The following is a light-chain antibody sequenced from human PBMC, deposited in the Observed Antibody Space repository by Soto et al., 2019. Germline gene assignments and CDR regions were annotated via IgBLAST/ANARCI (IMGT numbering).Light chain of an antibody. Sequence: DIQMTQSPSAMSASVGDRVTISCRASQDIGNHLAWFQQKPGKVPQRLIYAASSLQTGVPSRFSGSGSGTDFTLKINSLQPEDFATYYCLQHDSFPPTFGQGTRLEIK. CDR3: LQHDSFPPT. V-gene: IGKV1-17*03. CDR2: AAS. CDR1: QDIGNH. J-gene: IGKJ5*01.